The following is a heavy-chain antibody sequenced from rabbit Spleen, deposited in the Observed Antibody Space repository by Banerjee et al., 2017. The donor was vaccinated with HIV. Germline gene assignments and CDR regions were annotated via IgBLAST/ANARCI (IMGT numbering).Heavy chain of an antibody. CDR1: GFSFNRYW. Sequence: QEQLEESGGDLVKPEGSLTLTCTVSGFSFNRYWMNWVRQAPGKGPEWIGCIYGGSSGTTYYASWAKGRFTISKTSSTTVTLQMTSLTAADTATYFCARDTSTSFSTYGMDLWGPGTLVTVS. CDR3: ARDTSTSFSTYGMDL. V-gene: IGHV1S45*01. D-gene: IGHD1-1*01. CDR2: IYGGSSGTT. J-gene: IGHJ6*01.